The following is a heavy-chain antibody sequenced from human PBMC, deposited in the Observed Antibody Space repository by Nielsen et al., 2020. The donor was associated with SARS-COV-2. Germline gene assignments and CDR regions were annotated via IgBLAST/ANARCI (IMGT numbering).Heavy chain of an antibody. CDR3: AKRRAVFMLTFGGEGAMDV. D-gene: IGHD3-16*01. Sequence: GESLKISCAASGFTFNNYGIYWVRQAPGKGLEWLANISYEGSKKYYADSLTGRFTVSRDTSKNTVYLQMNSLLVEDTAVYHCAKRRAVFMLTFGGEGAMDVWGQGTTVSVS. J-gene: IGHJ6*02. CDR1: GFTFNNYG. V-gene: IGHV3-30*18. CDR2: ISYEGSKK.